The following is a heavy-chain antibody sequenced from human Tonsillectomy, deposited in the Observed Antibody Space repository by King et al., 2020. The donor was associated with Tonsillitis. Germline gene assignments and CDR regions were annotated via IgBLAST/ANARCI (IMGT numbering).Heavy chain of an antibody. CDR1: GFTFSNYG. CDR3: ARGGSSGWSYYYGMDV. J-gene: IGHJ6*02. D-gene: IGHD6-19*01. Sequence: VQLVESGGGVVQPGRSLRLSCAASGFTFSNYGMHWVRQAPGKGLEWVAVIWYDGSNKYYADSVKGRFTISRDNSKNTLYLQMNSLRAEDTAVYYCARGGSSGWSYYYGMDVWGQGTTVTVSS. V-gene: IGHV3-33*01. CDR2: IWYDGSNK.